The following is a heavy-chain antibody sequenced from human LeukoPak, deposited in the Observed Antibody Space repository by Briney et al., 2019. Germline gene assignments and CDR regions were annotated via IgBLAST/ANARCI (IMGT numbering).Heavy chain of an antibody. CDR3: ARSEHRAFDI. J-gene: IGHJ3*02. V-gene: IGHV1-69*05. Sequence: SVKVSFKASGGTFSSYAISWVRQAPGQGLEWMGGIIPIFGTANYAQKFQGRVTITTDESTSTAYMELSSLRSEDTAVYYCARSEHRAFDIWGQGTMVTVSS. CDR1: GGTFSSYA. CDR2: IIPIFGTA.